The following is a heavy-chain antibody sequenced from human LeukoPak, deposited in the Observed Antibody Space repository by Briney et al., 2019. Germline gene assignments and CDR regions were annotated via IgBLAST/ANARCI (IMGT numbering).Heavy chain of an antibody. V-gene: IGHV3-15*01. CDR3: SYFYDSSGYPQFDY. CDR2: IKSKTDGGTT. CDR1: GFTFSKAW. D-gene: IGHD3-22*01. Sequence: GGSLTLSCAASGFTFSKAWMSWVRQAPGKGLEWVGRIKSKTDGGTTDYAAPVKGRFTISREDSQNTLYLQMNSLKTEYTAVYYCSYFYDSSGYPQFDYWGQGTLVTVSS. J-gene: IGHJ4*02.